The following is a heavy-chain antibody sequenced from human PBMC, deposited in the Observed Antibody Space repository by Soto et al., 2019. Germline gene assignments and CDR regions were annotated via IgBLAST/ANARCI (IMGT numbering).Heavy chain of an antibody. CDR3: AKANTAMVTDYYYGVDV. CDR2: ISWNSGSI. J-gene: IGHJ6*02. Sequence: LRLSCAASGFAVYDFAVHLVRRAPGKGLEWVSGISWNSGSIGYADSVKGRFTISRDNAKNSLYLQMNSLRVEDTALYYCAKANTAMVTDYYYGVDVWGQGTTVTVSS. V-gene: IGHV3-9*01. D-gene: IGHD5-18*01. CDR1: GFAVYDFA.